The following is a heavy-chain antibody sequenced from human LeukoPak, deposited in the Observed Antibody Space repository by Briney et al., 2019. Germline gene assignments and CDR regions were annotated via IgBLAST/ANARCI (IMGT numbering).Heavy chain of an antibody. V-gene: IGHV4-59*01. J-gene: IGHJ3*02. D-gene: IGHD3-10*01. CDR3: ARVPLWFGGQWGAFDI. CDR1: GGSISSYY. Sequence: PSETLSLTCTVSGGSISSYYWNWIRQPPGKGLEWIGYIYYSGSTNYNPSLKSRVAISVDTSKNQFSLKLSSVTAADTAVYYCARVPLWFGGQWGAFDIWGQGTMVTVPS. CDR2: IYYSGST.